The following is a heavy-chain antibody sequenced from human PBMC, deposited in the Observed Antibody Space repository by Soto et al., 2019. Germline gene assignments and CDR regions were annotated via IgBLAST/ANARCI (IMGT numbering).Heavy chain of an antibody. J-gene: IGHJ6*03. Sequence: GGSLRLSCAASGFTFSSYSMNWVRQAPGKGLEWVSSISSSSSYIYYADSVKGRFTISRDNAKNSLYLQMNSLRAEDKAVYYWAREGGVDCSGGSCSRSGAWFYYYMDVWGKGTTVTVSS. CDR2: ISSSSSYI. V-gene: IGHV3-21*01. D-gene: IGHD2-15*01. CDR3: AREGGVDCSGGSCSRSGAWFYYYMDV. CDR1: GFTFSSYS.